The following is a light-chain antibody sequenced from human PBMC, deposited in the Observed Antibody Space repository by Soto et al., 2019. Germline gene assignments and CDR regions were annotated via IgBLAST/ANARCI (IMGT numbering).Light chain of an antibody. CDR2: EDV. Sequence: QSALTQPASVSGSPGQSITISCTGTSSDVGRYKLVSWYQQHPGKAPKLMIYEDVERPSGVSDCFSASKSGNTASLTISGLQTEDEADYYCCSYAGGSSVLFGGGTKLTVL. J-gene: IGLJ2*01. CDR1: SSDVGRYKL. CDR3: CSYAGGSSVL. V-gene: IGLV2-23*01.